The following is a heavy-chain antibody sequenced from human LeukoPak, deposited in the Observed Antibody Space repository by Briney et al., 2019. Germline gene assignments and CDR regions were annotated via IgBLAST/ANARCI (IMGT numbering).Heavy chain of an antibody. V-gene: IGHV1-46*01. J-gene: IGHJ4*02. Sequence: GASVKVSCKASGYTFTSYYMHWLRQAPGQGLEWMGIINPSGGSTSYAQKFQGRVTMTRDTSTSTVYMELSSLRSEDTAVYYCARDPGYCSGGSCYNAYYFDYWGQGTLVTVSS. CDR3: ARDPGYCSGGSCYNAYYFDY. D-gene: IGHD2-15*01. CDR2: INPSGGST. CDR1: GYTFTSYY.